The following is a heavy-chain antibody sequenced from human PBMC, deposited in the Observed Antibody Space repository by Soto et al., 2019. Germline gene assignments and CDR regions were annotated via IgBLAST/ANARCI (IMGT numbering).Heavy chain of an antibody. V-gene: IGHV3-74*01. D-gene: IGHD5-18*01. Sequence: EVQLVESGGGLVQPGGSLRLSCAASGFTFSSYWRLWVRQAPGKGLVWVSRINSDGSTTSYADSVKGRFTISRDNAKNPLYLQMNSLRVADTAVYYCARVNPGYSYVNYWGQGTLVTVSS. CDR3: ARVNPGYSYVNY. J-gene: IGHJ4*02. CDR1: GFTFSSYW. CDR2: INSDGSTT.